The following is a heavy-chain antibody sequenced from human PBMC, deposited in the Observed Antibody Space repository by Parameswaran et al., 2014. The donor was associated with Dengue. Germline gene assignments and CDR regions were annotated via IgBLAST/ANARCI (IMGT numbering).Heavy chain of an antibody. D-gene: IGHD6-6*01. J-gene: IGHJ4*02. Sequence: WVRQAPGQGLEWMGIINPSGGSTSYAQKFQGRVTMTRDTSTSTVYMELSSLRSEDTAVYYCARDGRIAARPLDYWGQGTLVTVSS. CDR3: ARDGRIAARPLDY. CDR2: INPSGGST. V-gene: IGHV1-46*01.